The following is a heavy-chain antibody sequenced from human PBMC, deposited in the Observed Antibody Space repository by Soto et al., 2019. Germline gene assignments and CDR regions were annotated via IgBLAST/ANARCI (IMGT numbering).Heavy chain of an antibody. CDR1: GFTFSSFA. J-gene: IGHJ4*02. D-gene: IGHD4-4*01. CDR3: AKDVSRNYWSVFDY. Sequence: GRSLRLSCAASGFTFSSFAMTWVRQVPGKGLEWVSTVNGAGLNTYYADSVKGRFFISRDNSKNILYLQMNSLRAEDTAVYYCAKDVSRNYWSVFDYGGQGTLVTVSS. CDR2: VNGAGLNT. V-gene: IGHV3-23*01.